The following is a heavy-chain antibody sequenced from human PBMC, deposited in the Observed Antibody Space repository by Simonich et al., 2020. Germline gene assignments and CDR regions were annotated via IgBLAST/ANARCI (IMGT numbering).Heavy chain of an antibody. D-gene: IGHD2-8*01. CDR2: IYDRGCT. Sequence: QLQLQESGPGLVKPSETLSLTCTVSCGSISSSSYYWGWIRQPPGKGLEWIGSIYDRGCTDSNPSLKSRVTISVDTSKNQFSLKLSSVTAADTAVYYCARQRVLMVYAIDYWGQGTLVTVSS. CDR1: CGSISSSSYY. J-gene: IGHJ4*02. CDR3: ARQRVLMVYAIDY. V-gene: IGHV4-39*01.